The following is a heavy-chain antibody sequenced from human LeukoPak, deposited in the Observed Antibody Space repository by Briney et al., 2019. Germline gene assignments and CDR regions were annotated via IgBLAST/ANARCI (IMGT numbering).Heavy chain of an antibody. CDR1: GFNFRSYE. J-gene: IGHJ4*02. CDR3: ARDFSKYYFDY. V-gene: IGHV3-48*03. Sequence: PAGSRRLSCAASGFNFRSYEMNWVRQAPGKGLEWVSYIGSSGTTAYYADSVKGRFTISRDNAKNSLYLQMNSLRAEDTAVYYCARDFSKYYFDYWGQGTLVTVSS. D-gene: IGHD6-13*01. CDR2: IGSSGTTA.